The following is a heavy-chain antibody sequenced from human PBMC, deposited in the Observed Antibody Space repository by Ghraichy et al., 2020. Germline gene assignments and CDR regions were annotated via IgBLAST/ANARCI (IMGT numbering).Heavy chain of an antibody. Sequence: GESLNISCAASGFTFSTYEMNWVRQAPGKGLEWVSYISSTANTIYYADSVKGRFTISRDNAKNSLYLQMNSLRAEDTAVYYCARQGKYYDILSTYYVTNPHFDYWGQGTLVTVSS. D-gene: IGHD3-9*01. CDR1: GFTFSTYE. V-gene: IGHV3-48*03. CDR3: ARQGKYYDILSTYYVTNPHFDY. CDR2: ISSTANTI. J-gene: IGHJ4*02.